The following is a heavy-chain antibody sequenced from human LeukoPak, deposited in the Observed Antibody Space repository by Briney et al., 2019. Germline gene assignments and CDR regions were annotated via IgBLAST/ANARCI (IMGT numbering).Heavy chain of an antibody. CDR3: ARGGPVLSGY. CDR2: IYYSGST. D-gene: IGHD3-3*01. J-gene: IGHJ4*02. CDR1: GGSISSYY. V-gene: IGHV4-59*01. Sequence: SETLSLTCTVSGGSISSYYWSWIRQPPGKGLEWIGYIYYSGSTNYNPSLKSRVTISVDTSKDQFSLKLSSVTAADTAVYYCARGGPVLSGYWGQGTLVTVSS.